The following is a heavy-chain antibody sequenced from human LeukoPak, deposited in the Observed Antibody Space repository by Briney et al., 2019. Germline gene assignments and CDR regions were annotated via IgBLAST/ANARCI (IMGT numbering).Heavy chain of an antibody. CDR1: GGSISSYY. D-gene: IGHD6-19*01. CDR2: IYYSGST. V-gene: IGHV4-59*08. CDR3: ARTFSGWYVDGMDV. Sequence: PSETLSLTCTVSGGSISSYYWTWIRQPPGKGLEWIGYIYYSGSTNYNPSLKSRVTISVATSKNQFSLKLSSVTAADTAVDYCARTFSGWYVDGMDVWGQGTTVTVSS. J-gene: IGHJ6*02.